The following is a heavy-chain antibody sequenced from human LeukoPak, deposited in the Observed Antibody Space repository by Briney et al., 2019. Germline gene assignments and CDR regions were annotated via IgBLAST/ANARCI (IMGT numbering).Heavy chain of an antibody. CDR2: ISSSGGST. D-gene: IGHD3/OR15-3a*01. CDR1: GLIFNNYA. Sequence: GGSLRLSCAASGLIFNNYAMTWVRQAPGKGLEWVSTISSSGGSTYYADSVKGRFTISRDNPKSTLYLQMNSLRAEATAVYYCAKDRGLVGRDAFDIWGQGAMVTVSS. CDR3: AKDRGLVGRDAFDI. J-gene: IGHJ3*02. V-gene: IGHV3-23*01.